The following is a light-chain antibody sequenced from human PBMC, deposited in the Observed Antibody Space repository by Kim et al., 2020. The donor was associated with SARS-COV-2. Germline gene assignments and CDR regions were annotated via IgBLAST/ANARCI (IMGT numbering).Light chain of an antibody. Sequence: SSELTQDPAVSVALGQTVRITCQGDSLRSYYATWYQQKPGQAPIVVIYGKNNRPSGIPDRFSGSSSGNTASLTITGTQAGDEADYYCNSRDSNDNGVFGG. J-gene: IGLJ2*01. V-gene: IGLV3-19*01. CDR1: SLRSYY. CDR2: GKN. CDR3: NSRDSNDNGV.